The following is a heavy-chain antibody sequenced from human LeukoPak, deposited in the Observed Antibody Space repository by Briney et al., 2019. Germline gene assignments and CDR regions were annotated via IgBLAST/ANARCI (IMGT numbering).Heavy chain of an antibody. J-gene: IGHJ5*02. V-gene: IGHV4-39*06. CDR1: GGSISSGGYY. CDR2: INHSGST. Sequence: SETLSLTCTVSGGSISSGGYYWTWIRQPPGKGLEWIGEINHSGSTNYNPSLKSRVTISVDTSKNQFPLKLSSVTAADTAVYYCARAIPGYSSSWFPANWFDPWGQGTLVTVSS. CDR3: ARAIPGYSSSWFPANWFDP. D-gene: IGHD6-13*01.